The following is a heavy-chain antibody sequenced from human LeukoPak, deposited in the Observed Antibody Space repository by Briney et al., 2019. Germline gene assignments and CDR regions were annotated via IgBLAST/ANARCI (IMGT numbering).Heavy chain of an antibody. J-gene: IGHJ4*02. D-gene: IGHD3-10*01. Sequence: GGSLRLSCAASGFTFSSYGMHWVRQAPGKGLEWVAVIWYDGSNKYYADSVKGRFTISRDNSKNTLYLQMNSLRAEDTAVYYCASDTRPYYYGSGSYPDYWGQGTLVTVSS. CDR1: GFTFSSYG. CDR3: ASDTRPYYYGSGSYPDY. CDR2: IWYDGSNK. V-gene: IGHV3-33*01.